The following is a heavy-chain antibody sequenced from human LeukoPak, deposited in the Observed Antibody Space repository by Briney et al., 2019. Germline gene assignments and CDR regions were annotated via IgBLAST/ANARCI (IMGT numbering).Heavy chain of an antibody. CDR1: GGSISSGSYY. CDR3: ARGFGVPAAQ. CDR2: IYTSGST. V-gene: IGHV4-61*02. D-gene: IGHD2-2*01. J-gene: IGHJ4*02. Sequence: SQTLSLTCTVSGGSISSGSYYWSWIRQPAGKGLEWIGRIYTSGSTNYNPSLKSRVTISVDTSKNQFSLKLSSVTAVDTAVYYCARGFGVPAAQWGQGTLVTVSS.